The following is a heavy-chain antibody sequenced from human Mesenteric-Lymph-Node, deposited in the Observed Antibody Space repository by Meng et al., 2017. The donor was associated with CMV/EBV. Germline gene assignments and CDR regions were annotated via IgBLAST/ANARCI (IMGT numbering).Heavy chain of an antibody. V-gene: IGHV3-21*01. CDR1: GFTFSSYS. J-gene: IGHJ6*02. CDR2: ISSRSSYI. Sequence: GESLKISCAASGFTFSSYSINWVRQAPGKGLEWVSSISSRSSYIYYADSVKGRFTISRDDGKNSLYLQMNSLRAEDTAVYYCARDQMYDFWSGYTYYYYGMDVWGQGTTVTVSS. CDR3: ARDQMYDFWSGYTYYYYGMDV. D-gene: IGHD3-3*01.